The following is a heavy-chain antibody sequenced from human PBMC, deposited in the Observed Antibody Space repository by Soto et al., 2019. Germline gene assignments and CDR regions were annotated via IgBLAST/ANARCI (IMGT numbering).Heavy chain of an antibody. CDR2: IYYSGST. J-gene: IGHJ6*03. CDR1: GGSISSYY. D-gene: IGHD5-18*01. CDR3: AGRGYSYGLDYYYYYYMDV. Sequence: PSETLSLTCTVSGGSISSYYWSWIRQPPGKGLEWIGYIYYSGSTNYNPSLKSRVTISVDTSKNQFSLKLSSVTAADTAVYYCAGRGYSYGLDYYYYYYMDVWGKGTTVTVSS. V-gene: IGHV4-59*01.